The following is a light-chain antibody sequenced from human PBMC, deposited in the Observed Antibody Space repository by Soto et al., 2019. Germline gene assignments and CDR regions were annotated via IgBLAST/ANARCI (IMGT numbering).Light chain of an antibody. CDR3: QQYIKWPPTFT. J-gene: IGKJ2*01. V-gene: IGKV3-15*01. CDR2: AAS. Sequence: EIVMTQSPATLSVSPGERVTLSCRASQSVSSALAWYQQKPGQAPRLLIYAASTRATGIPGRFSGGGSGTEFTLAISSLQSEDFAVYYCQQYIKWPPTFTFGQGTKLEIK. CDR1: QSVSSA.